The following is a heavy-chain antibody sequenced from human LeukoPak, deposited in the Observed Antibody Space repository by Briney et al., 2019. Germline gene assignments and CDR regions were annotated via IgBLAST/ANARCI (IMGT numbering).Heavy chain of an antibody. J-gene: IGHJ4*02. V-gene: IGHV3-23*01. CDR3: AKGSSSSRPYYFDY. CDR2: IIGVGDST. D-gene: IGHD6-13*01. Sequence: GGAPRPSRAPSRFTLSPYVISRVPQAPGKGLGWVSAIIGVGDSTYYAESVKGRFTISRDNSENTLYLQMNSLRAEDTAVYYCAKGSSSSRPYYFDYWGQGTLVTVSS. CDR1: RFTLSPYV.